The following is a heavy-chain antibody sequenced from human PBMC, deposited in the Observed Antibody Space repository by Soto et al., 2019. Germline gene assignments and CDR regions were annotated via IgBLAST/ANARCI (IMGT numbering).Heavy chain of an antibody. D-gene: IGHD6-13*01. CDR3: AKDNSSSWDNWFDP. J-gene: IGHJ5*02. CDR1: GFTFSSYA. CDR2: ISGSGGST. V-gene: IGHV3-23*01. Sequence: GGTLKLSCAASGFTFSSYAISWVRQAPGKGLEWVSAISGSGGSTYYADSVKGRFTISRDNSKNTLYLQMNSLRAEDTAVYYCAKDNSSSWDNWFDPWGQGTLVTLSS.